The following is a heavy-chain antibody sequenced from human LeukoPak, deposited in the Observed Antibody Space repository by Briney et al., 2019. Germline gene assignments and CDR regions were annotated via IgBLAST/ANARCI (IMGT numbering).Heavy chain of an antibody. Sequence: PGGSLRLSCAASGFIFSDYYVSWIRQAPGKGLEWVSYISSSSSHTNYADSVKGRFTVARDNAKNSLYLQMNSLRAEDTAIYYCARVGGSWPFDYWGQGTLVTVSS. V-gene: IGHV3-11*06. CDR1: GFIFSDYY. CDR3: ARVGGSWPFDY. J-gene: IGHJ4*02. D-gene: IGHD6-13*01. CDR2: ISSSSSHT.